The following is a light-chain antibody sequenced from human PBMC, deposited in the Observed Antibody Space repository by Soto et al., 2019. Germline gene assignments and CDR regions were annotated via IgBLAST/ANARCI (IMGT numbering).Light chain of an antibody. CDR1: TGAVTTGHY. CDR3: LLSYRGVGV. CDR2: DTN. V-gene: IGLV7-46*01. Sequence: QAVVTQEPSLTVSPGGTVNLTCGSNTGAVTTGHYPYWFQQKPGQAPRTLIYDTNNKHSWTPARFSGSLLGGKAALTLSGAQPEDEADYYCLLSYRGVGVFGGGTKVTVL. J-gene: IGLJ2*01.